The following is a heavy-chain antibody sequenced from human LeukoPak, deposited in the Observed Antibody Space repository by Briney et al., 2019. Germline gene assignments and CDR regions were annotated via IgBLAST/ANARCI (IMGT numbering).Heavy chain of an antibody. Sequence: ASVKVSCKASGYTFTDYYLHWVRQAPGQGFEWMGWINPNSGDTNYAQKFQGRVTMTRDTSISTAHMEMSRLRSDDTAVYYCARANFLYCSSTTSLFDYWGQGTLVTVSS. CDR1: GYTFTDYY. V-gene: IGHV1-2*02. CDR2: INPNSGDT. CDR3: ARANFLYCSSTTSLFDY. D-gene: IGHD2-2*01. J-gene: IGHJ4*02.